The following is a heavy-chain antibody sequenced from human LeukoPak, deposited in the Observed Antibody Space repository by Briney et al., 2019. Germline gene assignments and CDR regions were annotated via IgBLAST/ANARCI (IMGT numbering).Heavy chain of an antibody. Sequence: PGRSLRLSCAACGFTFDDYAMHWVRQAPGKGLEWVSGISWNSGSIGYADSVKGRFTISRDNAKNSLYLQMNSLRAEDTALYYCAKHIRYGSGSYTGGLFDYWGQGTLVTVSS. J-gene: IGHJ4*02. CDR1: GFTFDDYA. D-gene: IGHD3-10*01. CDR2: ISWNSGSI. CDR3: AKHIRYGSGSYTGGLFDY. V-gene: IGHV3-9*01.